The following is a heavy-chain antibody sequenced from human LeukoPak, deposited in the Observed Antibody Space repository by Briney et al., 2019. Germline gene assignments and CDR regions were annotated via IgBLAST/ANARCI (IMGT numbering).Heavy chain of an antibody. Sequence: GGSLRLSCAASGFTFSSYAMSWVRQAPGKGLEWVSAISGSGDSTYYGDSVKGRFTISRDNSKNTLYLQMNSLRAEDTAVYYCAKDGRYCSSTSCPPAGWFDPWGQGTLVTVSS. CDR2: ISGSGDST. D-gene: IGHD2-2*01. J-gene: IGHJ5*02. V-gene: IGHV3-23*01. CDR1: GFTFSSYA. CDR3: AKDGRYCSSTSCPPAGWFDP.